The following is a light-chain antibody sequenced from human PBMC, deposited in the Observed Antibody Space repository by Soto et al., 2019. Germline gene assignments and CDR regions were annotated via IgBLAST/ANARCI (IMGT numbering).Light chain of an antibody. V-gene: IGKV1-5*01. CDR3: QQYNTYSWP. CDR1: QTISTW. Sequence: GDRVTITCRPSQTISTWMAWYQQKPGKAPKLLVYDASTLQSGVASRFSGSGSGTEFTLIISGLQPDDSATYYCQQYNTYSWPFGQGTKVDIK. J-gene: IGKJ1*01. CDR2: DAS.